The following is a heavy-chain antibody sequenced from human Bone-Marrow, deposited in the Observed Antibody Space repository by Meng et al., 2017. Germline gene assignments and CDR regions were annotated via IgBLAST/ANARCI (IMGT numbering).Heavy chain of an antibody. CDR2: ISYDGSNK. Sequence: GESLKISCAASGFTFSSYPMHWARQAPGKGLEWVAVISYDGSNKYYADSVKGRFTISRDNSKNTLYLQMNSLRAEDTAVYYGARAAYYYDSSGYYDHWGQGTLVTVSS. CDR1: GFTFSSYP. CDR3: ARAAYYYDSSGYYDH. D-gene: IGHD3-22*01. V-gene: IGHV3-30*04. J-gene: IGHJ5*02.